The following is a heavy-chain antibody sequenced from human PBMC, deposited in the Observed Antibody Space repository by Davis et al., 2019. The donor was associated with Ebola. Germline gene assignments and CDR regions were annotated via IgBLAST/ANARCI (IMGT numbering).Heavy chain of an antibody. CDR3: AKSGLSFGVVKYHYGMDV. CDR1: GFTFSDYY. V-gene: IGHV3-11*01. J-gene: IGHJ6*04. CDR2: ISSSGSTI. D-gene: IGHD3-3*01. Sequence: GGSLRLSCAASGFTFSDYYMSWIRQAPGKGLEWVSYISSSGSTIYYADSVKGRFTISRDNSKKTLYLQMNSLRAEDTAVYYCAKSGLSFGVVKYHYGMDVWGKGTTVTVSS.